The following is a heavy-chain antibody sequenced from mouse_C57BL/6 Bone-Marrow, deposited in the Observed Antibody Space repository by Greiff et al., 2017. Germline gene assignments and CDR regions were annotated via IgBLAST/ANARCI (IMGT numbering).Heavy chain of an antibody. CDR2: ISSGSSTI. Sequence: EVMLVESGGGLVKPGGSLKLSCAASGFTFSDYGMHWVRQAPEKGLEWVAYISSGSSTIYYADTVKGRFTISRDNAKNTLFLQMTSLRSEDTAMYYCARDKGYDYDGFAYWGQGTLVTVSA. V-gene: IGHV5-17*01. J-gene: IGHJ3*01. D-gene: IGHD2-4*01. CDR1: GFTFSDYG. CDR3: ARDKGYDYDGFAY.